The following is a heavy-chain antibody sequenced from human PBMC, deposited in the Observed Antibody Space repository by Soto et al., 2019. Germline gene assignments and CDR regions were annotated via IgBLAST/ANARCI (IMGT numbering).Heavy chain of an antibody. V-gene: IGHV1-69*08. Sequence: VQLVQSGSEVKKPGSSVRVSCKTSEDTFSANTINWVRQAPGQGLEWLGRVIPVLGTTHYTQKFEDRVTISADKTTSTSYMDLSSLKSEDTALYYCATSPLLPWGFDLWGRGTLVTVSS. CDR2: VIPVLGTT. CDR1: EDTFSANT. D-gene: IGHD2-2*01. J-gene: IGHJ2*01. CDR3: ATSPLLPWGFDL.